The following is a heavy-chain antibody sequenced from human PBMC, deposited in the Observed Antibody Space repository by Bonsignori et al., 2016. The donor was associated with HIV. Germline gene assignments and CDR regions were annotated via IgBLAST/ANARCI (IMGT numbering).Heavy chain of an antibody. CDR2: IYYSGST. CDR3: ARGTYYDFWSGYFDGQYAFDI. J-gene: IGHJ3*02. V-gene: IGHV4-59*01. D-gene: IGHD3-3*01. Sequence: WIRQPPGKGLEWIGYIYYSGSTNYNPSLKSRVTISVDTSKNQFSLKLSSVTAADTAVYYCARGTYYDFWSGYFDGQYAFDIWGQGTMVTVSS.